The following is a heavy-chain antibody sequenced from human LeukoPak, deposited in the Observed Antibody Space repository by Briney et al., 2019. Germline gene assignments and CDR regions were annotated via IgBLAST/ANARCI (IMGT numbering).Heavy chain of an antibody. CDR2: ISPYNGHT. J-gene: IGHJ4*02. CDR1: GYIFSNYG. Sequence: ASVKVSCTPSGYIFSNYGIRLVRQAPGQGLEWMGWISPYNGHTNFAPNLQDRLTMTTDTSTSTAYMELRSLRSDDTAVYYCAKTPDTVFNENSGQGTLVTVSS. CDR3: AKTPDTVFNEN. D-gene: IGHD4-17*01. V-gene: IGHV1-18*01.